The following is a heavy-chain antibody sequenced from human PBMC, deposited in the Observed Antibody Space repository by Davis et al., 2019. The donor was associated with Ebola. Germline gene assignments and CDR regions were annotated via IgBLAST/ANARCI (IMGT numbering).Heavy chain of an antibody. V-gene: IGHV4-34*01. D-gene: IGHD3-10*01. Sequence: GSLRLSCAVYGGSFSGYYWSWIRQPPGKGLEWIGEIYHSGSTNYNPSLKSRVTISVDTSKNQFSLKLSSVTAADTAVYYCARVRHYYGSGSYSPWGQGTLVTVSS. J-gene: IGHJ5*02. CDR2: IYHSGST. CDR3: ARVRHYYGSGSYSP. CDR1: GGSFSGYY.